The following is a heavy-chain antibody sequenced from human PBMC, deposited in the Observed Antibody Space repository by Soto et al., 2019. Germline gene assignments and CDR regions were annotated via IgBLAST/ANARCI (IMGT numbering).Heavy chain of an antibody. D-gene: IGHD2-8*02. Sequence: PWGSLRLSCAASGFTFSSYAMSWVRQAPEKGLEWVSAISGSGGSTYYADSVKGRFTISRDNSKNTLYLQMNSLRAEDTAVYYCAKKGLATGGSYYYYGMDVWGQGTTVTVSS. CDR1: GFTFSSYA. V-gene: IGHV3-23*01. CDR3: AKKGLATGGSYYYYGMDV. J-gene: IGHJ6*02. CDR2: ISGSGGST.